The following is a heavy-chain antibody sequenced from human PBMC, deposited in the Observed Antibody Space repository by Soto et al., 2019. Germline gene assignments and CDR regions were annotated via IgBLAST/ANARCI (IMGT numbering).Heavy chain of an antibody. J-gene: IGHJ4*02. CDR1: GFSFSTSAVG. V-gene: IGHV2-5*02. CDR3: AHLYWAVSGTRYYFDY. CDR2: IYWDDDK. Sequence: QITLTESGPTLVKPTQTLPLTCTFSGFSFSTSAVGVGWIRQPPGKALEWHALIYWDDDKRYSPFLKSRLTITKDISTNQVVLTMTNMDPVDTGTYYCAHLYWAVSGTRYYFDYWGQGTLVTVSS. D-gene: IGHD6-19*01.